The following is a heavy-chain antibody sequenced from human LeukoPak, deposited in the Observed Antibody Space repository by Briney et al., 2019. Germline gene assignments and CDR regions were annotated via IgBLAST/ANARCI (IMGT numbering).Heavy chain of an antibody. D-gene: IGHD6-19*01. CDR1: GGSFSGYY. CDR2: IYTSGST. V-gene: IGHV4-4*07. Sequence: SETLSLTCTVSGGSFSGYYWSWIRQPAGKGLEWIGRIYTSGSTNYNPSLKSRVTMSVDTSKNQFSLKLSSVTAADTAVYYCARVSSAGIWDYWGQGTLVTVSS. J-gene: IGHJ4*02. CDR3: ARVSSAGIWDY.